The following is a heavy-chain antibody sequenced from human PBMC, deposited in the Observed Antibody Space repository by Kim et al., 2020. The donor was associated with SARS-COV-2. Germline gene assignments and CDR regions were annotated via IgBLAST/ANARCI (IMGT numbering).Heavy chain of an antibody. Sequence: DSVKGRFTISRDNSKNTLYLQMNSLRAEDTAVYYCAKDAHSSRATRLPDYWGQGTLVTVSS. D-gene: IGHD6-13*01. V-gene: IGHV3-23*03. CDR3: AKDAHSSRATRLPDY. J-gene: IGHJ4*02.